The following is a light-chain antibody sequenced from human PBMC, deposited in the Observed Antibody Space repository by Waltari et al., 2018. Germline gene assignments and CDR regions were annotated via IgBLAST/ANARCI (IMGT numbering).Light chain of an antibody. CDR3: QQRSKRPIT. CDR1: QRASSS. Sequence: EIVLTQSPATLSLSPGERATLSCRASQRASSSLGWYQQRPGQAPRLLIYDASSRATGIAARFSCSGSGTDFSLAISSLEPEDFAVYDCQQRSKRPITFGQGTRLEIK. CDR2: DAS. V-gene: IGKV3-11*01. J-gene: IGKJ5*01.